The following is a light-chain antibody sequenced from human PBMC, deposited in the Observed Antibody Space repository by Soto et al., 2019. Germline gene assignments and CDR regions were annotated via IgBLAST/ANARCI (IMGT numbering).Light chain of an antibody. CDR1: RSDVGDYNY. J-gene: IGLJ2*01. CDR2: EVT. Sequence: QSALTQPPYASGSPGQSVTISCTGTRSDVGDYNYVSWYQQHPGKAPKLLIYEVTKRPSGVPDRFSGSKSANTASLTVSGLQAEDEADYYCSSYAGSDNFEVFGGGTKLTVL. V-gene: IGLV2-8*01. CDR3: SSYAGSDNFEV.